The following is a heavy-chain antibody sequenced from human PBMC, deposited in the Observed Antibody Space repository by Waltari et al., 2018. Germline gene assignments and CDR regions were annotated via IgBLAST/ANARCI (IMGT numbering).Heavy chain of an antibody. CDR1: GGSISSHY. V-gene: IGHV4-59*11. CDR2: IYYSGST. J-gene: IGHJ4*02. D-gene: IGHD6-19*01. Sequence: QVQLQESGPGLVKPSETLSLTCTVSGGSISSHYWSWIRQPPGKGLEWIGYIYYSGSTNYNPSLKSRVTISVDTSKNQFSLKLSSVTAADTAVYYCARYIAVAGNFDYWGQGTLVTVSS. CDR3: ARYIAVAGNFDY.